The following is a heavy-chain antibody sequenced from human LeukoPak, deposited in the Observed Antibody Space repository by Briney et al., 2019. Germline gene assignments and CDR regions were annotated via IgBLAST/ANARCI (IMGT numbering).Heavy chain of an antibody. D-gene: IGHD1-26*01. CDR2: INHSGST. CDR1: GGSFSGYY. J-gene: IGHJ5*02. Sequence: SETLSLTCAVYGGSFSGYYWSWIRRPPGKGLEWIGEINHSGSTNYNPSLKSRVTISVDTSKNQFSLKLSSVTAADTAVYYCARVGVVGATHWFDPWGQGTLVTVSS. V-gene: IGHV4-34*01. CDR3: ARVGVVGATHWFDP.